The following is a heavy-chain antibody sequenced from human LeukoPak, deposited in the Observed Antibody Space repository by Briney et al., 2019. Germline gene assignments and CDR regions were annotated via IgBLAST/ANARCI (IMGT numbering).Heavy chain of an antibody. CDR3: AKDRISGATFLAGTMIVVVGSLDY. J-gene: IGHJ4*02. CDR1: GFTFSSYW. D-gene: IGHD3-22*01. CDR2: ISYDGSNK. Sequence: GGSLRLSCAASGFTFSSYWMSWVRQAPGKGLEWVAVISYDGSNKYYADSVNGRFTISRDNSKNTLYLQMNSLRAEDTAVYYCAKDRISGATFLAGTMIVVVGSLDYWGQGTLVTVSS. V-gene: IGHV3-30*18.